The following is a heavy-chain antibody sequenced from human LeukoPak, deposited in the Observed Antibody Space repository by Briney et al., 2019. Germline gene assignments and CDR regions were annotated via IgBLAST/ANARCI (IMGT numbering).Heavy chain of an antibody. D-gene: IGHD2-15*01. CDR2: IYYSGST. Sequence: PSETLSLTCTVSGGSISSGGYYWSWIRQPPGKGLEWIGYIYYSGSTNYNPSLKSRVTISVDTSKNQFSLKLSSVTAADTAVYYCARDLCSGGSCYSDYWGQGTLVTVSS. CDR1: GGSISSGGYY. V-gene: IGHV4-61*08. J-gene: IGHJ4*02. CDR3: ARDLCSGGSCYSDY.